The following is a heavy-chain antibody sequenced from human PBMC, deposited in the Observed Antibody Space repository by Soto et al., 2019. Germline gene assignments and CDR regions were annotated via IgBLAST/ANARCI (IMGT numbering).Heavy chain of an antibody. CDR2: IYNSGST. Sequence: SKTLSLTFAVSGGYSSVGYYSWSWIRQPPGKGLEWIGFIYNSGSTYYNSSLKSRVTISVDRSKNHFFLNLTSVTAADTAVDYCATSRKCFHSWGPGTTVTV. CDR1: GGYSSVGYYS. CDR3: ATSRKCFHS. J-gene: IGHJ3*02. V-gene: IGHV4-30-2*01.